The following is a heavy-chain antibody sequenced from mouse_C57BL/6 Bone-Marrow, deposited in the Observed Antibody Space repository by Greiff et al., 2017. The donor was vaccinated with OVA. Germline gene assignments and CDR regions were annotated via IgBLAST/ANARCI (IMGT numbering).Heavy chain of an antibody. CDR2: ITPSSGYT. V-gene: IGHV1-7*01. J-gene: IGHJ2*01. CDR3: ARGIWLRRGDY. CDR1: GYTFTSYW. D-gene: IGHD2-2*01. Sequence: QVQLKESGAELAKPGASVKLSCKASGYTFTSYWMHWVKQRPGQGLEWIGYITPSSGYTKYNQKFKDKATLTADKSSSTAYMQLSSLTYEDSAVYYCARGIWLRRGDYWGQGTTLTVSS.